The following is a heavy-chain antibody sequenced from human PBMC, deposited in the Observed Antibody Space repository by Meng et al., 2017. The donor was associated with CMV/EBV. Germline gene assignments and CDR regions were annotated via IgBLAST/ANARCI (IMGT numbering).Heavy chain of an antibody. V-gene: IGHV5-51*01. D-gene: IGHD2-2*02. CDR1: GYCFTSYW. J-gene: IGHJ6*02. CDR3: ARSGYCSSTSCYTAYGMDV. CDR2: IYPGDSDT. Sequence: SCKGSGYCFTSYWIGRVLQMPGNGLEWMGIIYPGDSDTRYSPSFQGQVTISADKSISTAYLQWSSLKASDTAMYYCARSGYCSSTSCYTAYGMDVWGQGTTVTVSS.